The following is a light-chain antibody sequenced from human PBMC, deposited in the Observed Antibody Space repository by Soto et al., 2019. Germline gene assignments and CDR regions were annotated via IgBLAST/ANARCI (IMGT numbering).Light chain of an antibody. CDR2: EVT. Sequence: QSALTQPASVSGSPGQSIAISCSGSSSDLGIYNYASWYQQHPGKVPKLIIFEVTNRPSGVSNRFSGSKSGNTASLTISGLQAEDEADYYCSSYTTSSTRVFGTGTKVTVL. J-gene: IGLJ1*01. CDR3: SSYTTSSTRV. V-gene: IGLV2-14*01. CDR1: SSDLGIYNY.